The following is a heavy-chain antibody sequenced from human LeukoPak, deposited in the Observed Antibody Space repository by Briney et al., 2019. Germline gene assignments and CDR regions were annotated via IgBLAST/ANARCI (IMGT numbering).Heavy chain of an antibody. CDR1: GFTFSRYS. V-gene: IGHV3-21*01. CDR3: ARDRSQLWSFYYFDY. D-gene: IGHD5-18*01. J-gene: IGHJ4*02. CDR2: ISSSSSYI. Sequence: PGGSLRLSCAASGFTFSRYSMKWVRQAPGKGVEGVSFISSSSSYIYYADSVKGRFTISRDNAKNSLYLQMNSLRAEDTAVYYCARDRSQLWSFYYFDYWGQGTLVTVSS.